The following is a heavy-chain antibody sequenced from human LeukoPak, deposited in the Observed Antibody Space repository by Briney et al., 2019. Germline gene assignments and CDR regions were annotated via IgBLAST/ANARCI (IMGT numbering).Heavy chain of an antibody. V-gene: IGHV3-30*02. D-gene: IGHD3-10*01. CDR3: AKEGDYYGSGSYRDGFDI. CDR1: GFTFDDYA. CDR2: IRYDGINK. J-gene: IGHJ3*02. Sequence: GGSLRLSCAVSGFTFDDYAMHWVRQAPGKGLEWVAFIRYDGINKYYADSVKGRFTISRDSFKNTLYLQMNSLRPEDTAVYYCAKEGDYYGSGSYRDGFDIWGQGTRATVSS.